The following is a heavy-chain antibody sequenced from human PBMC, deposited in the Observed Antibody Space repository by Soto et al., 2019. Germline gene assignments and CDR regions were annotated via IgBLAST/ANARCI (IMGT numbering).Heavy chain of an antibody. V-gene: IGHV1-3*01. CDR1: GYTFTSYA. J-gene: IGHJ1*01. D-gene: IGHD6-13*01. CDR3: ARAPRIAAAGNFQH. Sequence: ASVKVSCKTSGYTFTSYAMHWVRQAPGQSLEWMGWIHAGSGGTKYAQNFQGRVTMTRDTSTSTAYMELSSLRSEDTAVYYCARAPRIAAAGNFQHWGQGTLVTVSS. CDR2: IHAGSGGT.